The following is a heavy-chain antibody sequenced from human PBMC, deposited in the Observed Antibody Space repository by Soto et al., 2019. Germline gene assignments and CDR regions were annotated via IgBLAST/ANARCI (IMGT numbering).Heavy chain of an antibody. Sequence: GGSLRLSCAASGFTFSNAWMSWVRQAPGKGLEWVGRIKSKTDGGTTDYAAPVKGRFTISRDDSKNTLYLQMNSLKTEDTAVYYCTTDLGKRGGYYYGSGSYYKIPSDAFDIWGQGTMVTVSS. J-gene: IGHJ3*02. CDR3: TTDLGKRGGYYYGSGSYYKIPSDAFDI. CDR1: GFTFSNAW. V-gene: IGHV3-15*01. D-gene: IGHD3-10*01. CDR2: IKSKTDGGTT.